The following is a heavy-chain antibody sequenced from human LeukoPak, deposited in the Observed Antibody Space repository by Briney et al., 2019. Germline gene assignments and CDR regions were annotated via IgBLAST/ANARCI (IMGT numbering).Heavy chain of an antibody. Sequence: QAGRSLRLSCAASGFTFSSYAMHWVRQAPGKGLEWVAVISYDGSNKYYADSVKGRFTISRDNSKNTLYLQMNSLRAEDTAVYYCARVGYDILTGYYEAYYYYGMDVWGQGTTVTVSS. CDR2: ISYDGSNK. CDR1: GFTFSSYA. CDR3: ARVGYDILTGYYEAYYYYGMDV. V-gene: IGHV3-30*04. J-gene: IGHJ6*02. D-gene: IGHD3-9*01.